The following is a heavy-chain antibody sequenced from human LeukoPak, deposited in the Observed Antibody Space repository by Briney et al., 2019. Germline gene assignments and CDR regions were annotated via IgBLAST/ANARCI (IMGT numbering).Heavy chain of an antibody. CDR3: AKGGSSSRPYYFDF. V-gene: IGHV3-23*01. CDR1: GFTFSIYA. Sequence: TGGSLRLSCTASGFTFSIYAMAWVRQAPGKGLEWVSAITHSGGDTYHADSVKGRLTISRDNSKNTLYLQMNSLRVEDTAVYYCAKGGSSSRPYYFDFWGQGTLVTVSS. D-gene: IGHD6-6*01. J-gene: IGHJ4*02. CDR2: ITHSGGDT.